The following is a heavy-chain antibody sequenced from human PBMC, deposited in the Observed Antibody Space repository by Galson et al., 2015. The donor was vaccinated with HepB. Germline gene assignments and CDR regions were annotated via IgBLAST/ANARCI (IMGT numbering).Heavy chain of an antibody. D-gene: IGHD3-22*01. CDR1: GYTLTELS. J-gene: IGHJ4*02. CDR2: FDPEDGET. Sequence: SVKVSCKVSGYTLTELSMHWVRQAPGKGLEWMGGFDPEDGETIYAQKFQGRVTMTEDTSTDTAYMELSSLRSEDTAVYYCATWGISYYDSSGYHWFDYWGQGTLVTVSS. CDR3: ATWGISYYDSSGYHWFDY. V-gene: IGHV1-24*01.